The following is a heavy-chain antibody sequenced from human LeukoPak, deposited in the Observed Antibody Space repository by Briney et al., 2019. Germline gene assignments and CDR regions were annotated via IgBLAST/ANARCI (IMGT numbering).Heavy chain of an antibody. J-gene: IGHJ4*02. CDR2: IYHSGST. V-gene: IGHV4-38-2*02. CDR1: GGSISSYY. D-gene: IGHD3-10*01. Sequence: SETLSLTCTVSGGSISSYYWGWIRQPPGKGLEWIGSIYHSGSTYYNPSLKSRVTISLDTSKNQFSLNLSSVTAADTAVYYCTRGITMVRESMGYFDYWGQGTLVTVSS. CDR3: TRGITMVRESMGYFDY.